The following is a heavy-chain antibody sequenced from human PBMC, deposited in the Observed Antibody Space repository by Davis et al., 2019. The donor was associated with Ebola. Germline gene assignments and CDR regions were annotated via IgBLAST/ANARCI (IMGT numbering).Heavy chain of an antibody. CDR3: TKGITMVRGLMRERDY. CDR1: GLTFTDAW. V-gene: IGHV3-15*01. D-gene: IGHD3-10*01. Sequence: GGSLRLSCAASGLTFTDAWMSWVREAPGRGLEWVGRIKSRSDGGAIDYAAPVKGRFTISRDDSRDTVYLQMNSLKVEDTAVYYCTKGITMVRGLMRERDYWGQGTLVTVSS. J-gene: IGHJ4*02. CDR2: IKSRSDGGAI.